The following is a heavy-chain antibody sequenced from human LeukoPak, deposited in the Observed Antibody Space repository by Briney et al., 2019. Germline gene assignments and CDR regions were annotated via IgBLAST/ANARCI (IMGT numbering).Heavy chain of an antibody. D-gene: IGHD2-2*02. CDR3: VRDGHRLYDYYYYYMDV. CDR1: GYAFTGYY. V-gene: IGHV1-69*13. J-gene: IGHJ6*03. CDR2: IIPIFGTA. Sequence: ASVKVSCKASGYAFTGYYMHWVRQAPGQGLEWMGGIIPIFGTANYAQKFQGRVTITADESTSTAYMELSSLRSEDTAVYFCVRDGHRLYDYYYYYMDVWGKGTTVTVSS.